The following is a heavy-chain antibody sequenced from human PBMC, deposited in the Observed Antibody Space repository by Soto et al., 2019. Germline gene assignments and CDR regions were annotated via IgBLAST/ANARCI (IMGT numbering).Heavy chain of an antibody. CDR1: GFTVSNNF. Sequence: PGGSLRPSCAASGFTVSNNFMSWVRQAPGKGLEWVSVTYPGGTTYYADSVKGRFAISRDNSKNTLYLQMSSLRAEDTAVYYCAKGGRQWLVTSDFNYWGQGALVTVSS. V-gene: IGHV3-66*01. CDR3: AKGGRQWLVTSDFNY. CDR2: TYPGGTT. J-gene: IGHJ4*02. D-gene: IGHD6-19*01.